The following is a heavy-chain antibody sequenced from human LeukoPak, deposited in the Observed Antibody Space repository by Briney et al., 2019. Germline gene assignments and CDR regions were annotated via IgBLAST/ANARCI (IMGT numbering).Heavy chain of an antibody. D-gene: IGHD2-15*01. J-gene: IGHJ4*02. CDR1: GGSISGYY. CDR3: ARGHPGLPSARRLFDLNLRAFDY. V-gene: IGHV4-59*12. Sequence: SETLSLTCTVSGGSISGYYWSWIRQPPGKGLEWIGYMYNSGSTKYNPPLKSRVTISLDMSKNQFSLKLSSVTAADTAVYYCARGHPGLPSARRLFDLNLRAFDYWGQGTLVTVSS. CDR2: MYNSGST.